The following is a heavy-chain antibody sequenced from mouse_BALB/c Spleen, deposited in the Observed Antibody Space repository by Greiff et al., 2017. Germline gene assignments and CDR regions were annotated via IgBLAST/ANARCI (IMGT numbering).Heavy chain of an antibody. Sequence: VKLQQSGAELVRPGVSVKISCKGSGYTFTDYAMHWVKQSHAKSLEWIGVISTYYGDASYNQKFKGKATMTVDKSSSTAYMELARLTSEDSAIYYCARSYGSSYGWYFDVWGAGTTVTVSS. J-gene: IGHJ1*01. CDR2: ISTYYGDA. D-gene: IGHD1-1*01. CDR3: ARSYGSSYGWYFDV. CDR1: GYTFTDYA. V-gene: IGHV1S137*01.